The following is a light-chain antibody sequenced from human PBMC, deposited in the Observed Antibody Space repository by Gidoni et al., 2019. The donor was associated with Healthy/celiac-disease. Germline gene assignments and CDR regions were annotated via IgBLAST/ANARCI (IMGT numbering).Light chain of an antibody. CDR2: GAS. CDR1: QSVSSN. V-gene: IGKV3-15*01. Sequence: EIVMTQSPATLSMSPGERATLPCRASQSVSSNLAWYQQKPDQAPRHLIYGASTRATGIPARFSGSGSGTKFTLTISSLQSEDFAVYYCQQYNNWPPWTFGQGTKVEIK. J-gene: IGKJ1*01. CDR3: QQYNNWPPWT.